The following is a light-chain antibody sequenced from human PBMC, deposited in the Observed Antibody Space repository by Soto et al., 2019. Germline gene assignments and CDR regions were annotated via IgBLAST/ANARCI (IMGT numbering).Light chain of an antibody. V-gene: IGKV3-20*01. Sequence: EIVLTQSPGTLSLSPGDRATLSCKSSQSIRNNYLAWYQQKPGQPPRLLMYVASSRANGIPDRFSGSVSGTDFTLSISRLEPEDFAVYYCQHYGSSPPTYTFGQGTKLEIK. CDR1: QSIRNNY. J-gene: IGKJ2*01. CDR2: VAS. CDR3: QHYGSSPPTYT.